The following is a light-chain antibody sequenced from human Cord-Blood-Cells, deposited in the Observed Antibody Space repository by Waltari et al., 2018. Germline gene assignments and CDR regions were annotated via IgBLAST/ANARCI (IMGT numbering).Light chain of an antibody. V-gene: IGLV2-23*01. CDR3: CSYAGSSTLV. CDR2: EGS. J-gene: IGLJ2*01. CDR1: SRAVRSLNL. Sequence: QPALTQPGSVSGFPGQSITISCTGTSRAVRSLNLVSWYQQHPGKAPKLMMYEGSKRPSVVSNRFAGSKSGNAPSLTTSGLQAEDEANYYCCSYAGSSTLVFGGGTKLTVL.